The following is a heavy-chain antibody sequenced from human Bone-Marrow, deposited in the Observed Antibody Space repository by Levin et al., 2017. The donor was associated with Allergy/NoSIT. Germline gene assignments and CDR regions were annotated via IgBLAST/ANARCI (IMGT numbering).Heavy chain of an antibody. V-gene: IGHV4-39*07. J-gene: IGHJ4*02. Sequence: PSETLSLTCTVSGGSISSSSYYWGWIRQPPGKGLEWIGSIYYSGSTYYNPSLKSRVTISVDTSKNQFSLKLSSVTAADTAVYYCAREGDRDGYNSNLEWGYWGQGTLVTVSS. CDR1: GGSISSSSYY. CDR3: AREGDRDGYNSNLEWGY. D-gene: IGHD5-24*01. CDR2: IYYSGST.